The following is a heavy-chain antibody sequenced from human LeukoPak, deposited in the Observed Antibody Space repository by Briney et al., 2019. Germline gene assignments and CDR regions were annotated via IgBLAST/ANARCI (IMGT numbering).Heavy chain of an antibody. D-gene: IGHD4-17*01. V-gene: IGHV4-61*02. CDR2: IYTSGST. CDR1: GGSISSGSYY. Sequence: SQTLSLTCTVSGGSISSGSYYWSWIRQPAGKGLEWIGRIYTSGSTNYNPSLKSRVTISVDTSKNQFSLKLSSVTAADTAVYYCARGSLRVLNGDYYYYYYMDVWGKGTTVTISS. J-gene: IGHJ6*03. CDR3: ARGSLRVLNGDYYYYYYMDV.